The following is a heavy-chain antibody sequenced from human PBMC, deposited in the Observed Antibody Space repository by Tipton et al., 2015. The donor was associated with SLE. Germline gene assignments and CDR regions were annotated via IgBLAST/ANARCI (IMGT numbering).Heavy chain of an antibody. J-gene: IGHJ6*04. Sequence: TLSLTCTVSGGSISSGSYYWSWIRQPAGKGLEWIGHIYTSGSTNYNPSLKSRVTISVDTSKNQFSLKLSSVTAADTAVYYCAGLSGGVMVPDVWGKGTTVTVSS. CDR2: IYTSGST. D-gene: IGHD3-16*01. V-gene: IGHV4-61*09. CDR3: AGLSGGVMVPDV. CDR1: GGSISSGSYY.